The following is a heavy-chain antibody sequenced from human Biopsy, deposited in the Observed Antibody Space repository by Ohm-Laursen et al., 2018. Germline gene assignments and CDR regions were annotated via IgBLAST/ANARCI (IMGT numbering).Heavy chain of an antibody. V-gene: IGHV3-33*06. Sequence: SLRLSCAAFGFTFSDYWMGWVRQAPGKGLEWVAAIWYDGSNKNYADSVKGRFTISRDNTKNTLYLQMNSLRGEDTAVYYCAKCMTGGSNYYFHHCGQGTLVTVSS. D-gene: IGHD2-8*01. CDR2: IWYDGSNK. CDR3: AKCMTGGSNYYFHH. J-gene: IGHJ4*02. CDR1: GFTFSDYW.